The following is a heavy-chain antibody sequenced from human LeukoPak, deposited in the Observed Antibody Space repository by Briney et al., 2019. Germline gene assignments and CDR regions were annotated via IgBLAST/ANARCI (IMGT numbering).Heavy chain of an antibody. CDR2: ISGSGSST. Sequence: PGGSLRLSCAASGFTFRSYAMNWVRQAPGKGLEWVSAISGSGSSTYYADSVKGRFTISRDNSKNTLYLEMNSLRAEDTAIYYCAKMKGHPLPKYYMDVWGQGTTVTVSS. J-gene: IGHJ6*01. D-gene: IGHD1-26*01. CDR1: GFTFRSYA. V-gene: IGHV3-23*01. CDR3: AKMKGHPLPKYYMDV.